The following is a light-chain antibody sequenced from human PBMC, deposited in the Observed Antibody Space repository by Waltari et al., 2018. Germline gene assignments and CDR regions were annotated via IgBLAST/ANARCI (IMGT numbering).Light chain of an antibody. Sequence: QSALTQPASVSGSPGPSITLSCTGTRHAIGNYDLVSWYQQRPGEAPKLLMYGATKRPSGVSNRFSGSKSGKTASLTISGLQTEDEADYYCFSFVAANSFVFGPGTKVTVL. CDR1: RHAIGNYDL. CDR2: GAT. CDR3: FSFVAANSFV. J-gene: IGLJ1*01. V-gene: IGLV2-23*01.